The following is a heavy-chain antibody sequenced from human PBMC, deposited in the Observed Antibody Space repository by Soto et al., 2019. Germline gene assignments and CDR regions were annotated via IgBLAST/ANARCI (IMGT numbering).Heavy chain of an antibody. CDR2: ISAYSGNT. J-gene: IGHJ6*02. CDR3: ARAAGDYYHCGLDL. V-gene: IGHV1-18*01. Sequence: QVQLVQSGAEVKKPGASVKVSCKASGYTFTSYGISWVRQAPGQGLEWMGWISAYSGNTNYAQKLQGRVTMTTDTSTSTAYTELRGLSSDDTAVYYCARAAGDYYHCGLDLWGQGTTVTVSS. CDR1: GYTFTSYG.